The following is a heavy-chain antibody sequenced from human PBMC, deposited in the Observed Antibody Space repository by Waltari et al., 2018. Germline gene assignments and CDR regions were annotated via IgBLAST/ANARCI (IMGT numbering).Heavy chain of an antibody. CDR1: GGSISSGSYY. J-gene: IGHJ4*02. V-gene: IGHV4-61*09. CDR3: ARDLGASSSWYPYY. D-gene: IGHD6-13*01. CDR2: IYTSGST. Sequence: QVQLQESGPGLVKPSQTLSLTCTVSGGSISSGSYYWSWIRQPAGKGLEWIGYIYTSGSTNYNPSLKSRVTISVDTSKNQFSLKLSSVTAADTAVYYCARDLGASSSWYPYYWGQGTLVTVSS.